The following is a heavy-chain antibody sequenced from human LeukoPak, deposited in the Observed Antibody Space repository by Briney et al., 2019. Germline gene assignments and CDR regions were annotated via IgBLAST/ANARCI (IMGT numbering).Heavy chain of an antibody. D-gene: IGHD2-2*01. CDR3: ARAHPNSIVVVPAANYFDY. J-gene: IGHJ4*02. V-gene: IGHV4-4*02. CDR2: IYHSGST. Sequence: GSLRLSCEASGFTFSSYVMSWVRQPPGKGLEWIGKIYHSGSTNYNPSLKSRVTISVDKSKNQFSLKLSSVTAADTAVYYCARAHPNSIVVVPAANYFDYWGQGTLVTVSS. CDR1: GFTFSSYVM.